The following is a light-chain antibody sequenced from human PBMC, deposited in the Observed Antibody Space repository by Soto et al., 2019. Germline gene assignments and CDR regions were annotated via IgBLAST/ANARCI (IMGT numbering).Light chain of an antibody. J-gene: IGKJ4*01. CDR3: QQYDSGPPLT. V-gene: IGKV3-15*01. Sequence: ELVMTQSPATLSVSPGERATLSCRASPSVSSNLAWYQQKPGQAPRLLIYGASTRATGIPARFSGSGSDTECTLTISSRQSEDVAVYYCQQYDSGPPLTFGGGTKGDIK. CDR1: PSVSSN. CDR2: GAS.